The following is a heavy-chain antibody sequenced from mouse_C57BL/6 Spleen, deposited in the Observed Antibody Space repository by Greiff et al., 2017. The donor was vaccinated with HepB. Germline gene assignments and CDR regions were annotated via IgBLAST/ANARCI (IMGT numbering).Heavy chain of an antibody. CDR1: GFTFSSYA. D-gene: IGHD1-1*01. CDR2: ISDGGSYT. V-gene: IGHV5-4*01. Sequence: EVKLMESGGGLVKPGGSLKLSCAASGFTFSSYAMSWVRQTPEKRLEWVATISDGGSYTYYPDNVKGRFTISRDNAKNNLYLQMSHLKSEDTAMYYCARDLRGYYGPFDYWGQGTTLTVSS. J-gene: IGHJ2*01. CDR3: ARDLRGYYGPFDY.